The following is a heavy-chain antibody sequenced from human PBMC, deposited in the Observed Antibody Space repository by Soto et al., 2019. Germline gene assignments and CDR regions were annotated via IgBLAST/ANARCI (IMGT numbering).Heavy chain of an antibody. CDR3: ARGVGSGTYYNQYNWFDP. J-gene: IGHJ5*02. V-gene: IGHV1-18*01. D-gene: IGHD3-10*01. Sequence: QVQLVQSGAEVKKPGASVKVSCKASGYTFTNYGISWVRQAPGQGLEWMGWINTYNGNTNHAQKLQGRVTMTTDTSTSTAHKELRSLRSDDTAVYFCARGVGSGTYYNQYNWFDPWGQGTLVTVSS. CDR2: INTYNGNT. CDR1: GYTFTNYG.